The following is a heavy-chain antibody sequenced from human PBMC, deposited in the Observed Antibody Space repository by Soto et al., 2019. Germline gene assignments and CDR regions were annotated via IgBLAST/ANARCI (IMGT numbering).Heavy chain of an antibody. CDR3: ACRDCSGTNCYYLDYYYMDV. J-gene: IGHJ6*03. CDR1: GGSFSSYY. Sequence: QVQLQESGPGLVRPSETLSLTCTVSGGSFSSYYWTWIRQSPGKGLEWIGYIYYSGSTDYNPSLRGRIAISIDTSKNQFSLRMHSMTAADTAVYYCACRDCSGTNCYYLDYYYMDVWGKGTTVTVSS. CDR2: IYYSGST. D-gene: IGHD2-2*01. V-gene: IGHV4-59*08.